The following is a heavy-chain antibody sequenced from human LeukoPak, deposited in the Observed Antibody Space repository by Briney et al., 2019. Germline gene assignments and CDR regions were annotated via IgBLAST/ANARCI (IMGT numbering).Heavy chain of an antibody. V-gene: IGHV5-51*07. Sequence: GESLKISCKGSGYSFTSYWIGWVHQMPGKGLEWMGIIYPGDSDTRYSPSFQGQVTIAADKSISTAYLHWSSLKASDTAMYYCARGGRLRWYHFDYWGQGTLVTVSS. D-gene: IGHD4-23*01. CDR1: GYSFTSYW. CDR2: IYPGDSDT. CDR3: ARGGRLRWYHFDY. J-gene: IGHJ4*02.